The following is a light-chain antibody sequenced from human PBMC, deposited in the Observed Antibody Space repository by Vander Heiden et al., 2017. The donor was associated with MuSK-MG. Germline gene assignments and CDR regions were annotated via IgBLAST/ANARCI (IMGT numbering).Light chain of an antibody. J-gene: IGKJ1*01. CDR1: QSLLYSSNNKNF. CDR3: QQYYTRPLT. CDR2: WAC. V-gene: IGKV4-1*01. Sequence: IGRTQAPDSLTVSLVETGTIDCKSSQSLLYSSNNKNFVFCYQKQRGPPRKLIISWACTRESVVPNRFSGSGSETDFTLTINSLPDEDVGVYYCQQYYTRPLTFGHGTRVEIK.